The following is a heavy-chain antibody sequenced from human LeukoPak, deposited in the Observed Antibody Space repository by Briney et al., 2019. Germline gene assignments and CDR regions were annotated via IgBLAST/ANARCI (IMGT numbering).Heavy chain of an antibody. CDR2: ISGSCNAK. CDR1: GFSFSSYS. V-gene: IGHV3-48*01. D-gene: IGHD2/OR15-2a*01. CDR3: ARDYVYAFDY. J-gene: IGHJ4*02. Sequence: PGGSLRLSCAASGFSFSSYSMNWVRQAPGKGLEWVSYISGSCNAKHYTDSVKGRFTISRDNAKNALYLQMNSLRAEDTAVYFCARDYVYAFDYWGQGTLVTVSS.